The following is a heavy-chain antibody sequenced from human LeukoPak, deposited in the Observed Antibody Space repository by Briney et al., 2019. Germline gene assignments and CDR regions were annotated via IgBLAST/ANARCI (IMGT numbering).Heavy chain of an antibody. D-gene: IGHD3-16*02. V-gene: IGHV3-23*01. CDR1: GFTFSSYA. Sequence: AGGSLRLSCAASGFTFSSYAMSWVRQAPGKGLEWVSATSGSGGSTHYADSVKGRFTISRDNSKNTLYLQMNSLRAEDTAVYYCAKDLRGLSTLYYYYMDVWGKGTTVTVSS. J-gene: IGHJ6*03. CDR3: AKDLRGLSTLYYYYMDV. CDR2: TSGSGGST.